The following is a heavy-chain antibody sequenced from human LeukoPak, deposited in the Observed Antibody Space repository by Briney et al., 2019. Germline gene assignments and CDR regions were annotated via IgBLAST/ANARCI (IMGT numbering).Heavy chain of an antibody. J-gene: IGHJ3*02. V-gene: IGHV1-2*02. D-gene: IGHD1-7*01. CDR2: INPNSGVT. CDR1: GYTFIDYF. Sequence: ASVKVSCKASGYTFIDYFIHWMRQTPGQGLEWLGWINPNSGVTRYAQKFQDRVTMTRDTAAYMELSSLTSDDTAVYYCARAVSGTLGGAFDIWGQGTAVTVPS. CDR3: ARAVSGTLGGAFDI.